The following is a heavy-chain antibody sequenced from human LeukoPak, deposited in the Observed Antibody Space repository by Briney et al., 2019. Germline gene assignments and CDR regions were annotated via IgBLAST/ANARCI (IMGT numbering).Heavy chain of an antibody. Sequence: GASVKVSCKASGYTFTGYYMHWVRQAPGQGLEWMGWINPNSGGTNYAQKFQGRVTMTRDTSTSTVYMELSSLRSEDTAVYYCARSTGSYYYYGMDVWGQWTTVTVSS. D-gene: IGHD3-9*01. CDR2: INPNSGGT. J-gene: IGHJ6*02. CDR3: ARSTGSYYYYGMDV. CDR1: GYTFTGYY. V-gene: IGHV1-2*02.